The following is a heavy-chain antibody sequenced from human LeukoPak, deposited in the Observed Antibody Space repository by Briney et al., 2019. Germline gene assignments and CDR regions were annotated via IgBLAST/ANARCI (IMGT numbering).Heavy chain of an antibody. CDR1: GFTFSSYS. CDR2: ISSSSNYI. CDR3: ARRDRPMVPQAMDV. D-gene: IGHD3-10*01. Sequence: GGSLRLSCAASGFTFSSYSMNWVRQAPGKGLEWVSSISSSSNYIYYADSVKGRFTISRDNAKNSLYLLMNSLRAEDAAVYYCARRDRPMVPQAMDVWGQGTTVTVSS. J-gene: IGHJ6*02. V-gene: IGHV3-21*01.